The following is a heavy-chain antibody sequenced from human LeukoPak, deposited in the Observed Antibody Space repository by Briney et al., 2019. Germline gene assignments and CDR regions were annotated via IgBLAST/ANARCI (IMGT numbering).Heavy chain of an antibody. D-gene: IGHD2/OR15-2a*01. V-gene: IGHV1-46*01. CDR1: GYTFTSYY. CDR2: INPSGGST. Sequence: ASVKVSCKASGYTFTSYYMHWVRQAPGQGLEWIGIINPSGGSTSYTQKFQGRVTMTRDTSTTTVYMELSSLRSQDTAVYYCARHKEVGDYYYFDYWGQGTLVTVSP. J-gene: IGHJ4*02. CDR3: ARHKEVGDYYYFDY.